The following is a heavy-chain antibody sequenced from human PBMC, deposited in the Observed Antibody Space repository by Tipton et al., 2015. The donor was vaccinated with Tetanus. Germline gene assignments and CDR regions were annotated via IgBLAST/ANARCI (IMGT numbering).Heavy chain of an antibody. V-gene: IGHV4-31*02. CDR1: GGSITSDNHY. D-gene: IGHD6-6*01. J-gene: IGHJ5*02. Sequence: SGGSITSDNHYWSWIRQPPGKGLEWIGYIYHSGSTYYNPSFKSRVSMSVDTSKNQFSLNLTSVTAADTAVYYCARDQGGGRVVRLNWFDPWGQGTLVAVSS. CDR3: ARDQGGGRVVRLNWFDP. CDR2: IYHSGST.